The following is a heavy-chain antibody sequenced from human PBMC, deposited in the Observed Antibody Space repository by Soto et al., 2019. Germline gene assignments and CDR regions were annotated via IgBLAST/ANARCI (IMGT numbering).Heavy chain of an antibody. D-gene: IGHD3-10*01. J-gene: IGHJ3*02. CDR1: GFTFSSYS. Sequence: EVQLVESGGGLVKPGGALRLSCAASGFTFSSYSMNWVRQAPGKGLEWVSSISSSSSYIYYADSVKGRFTSSRDNAKNSLHLQMNSLRAADTALYYCARNRGGDLKAFDIWGQGTMVTVSS. CDR3: ARNRGGDLKAFDI. V-gene: IGHV3-21*01. CDR2: ISSSSSYI.